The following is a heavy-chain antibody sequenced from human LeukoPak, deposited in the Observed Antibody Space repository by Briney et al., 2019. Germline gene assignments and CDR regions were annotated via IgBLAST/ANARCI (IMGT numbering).Heavy chain of an antibody. CDR3: ARDWCNYYDGSGFDY. CDR1: GGSISSYY. V-gene: IGHV4-59*12. Sequence: KPSETLFLTCTDSGGSISSYYWSWMRQPPGKGLEWIGYIYYSGSTNYNPSFKSRVTISVDTSKNQFYLKLRYVTSADTAVYYCARDWCNYYDGSGFDYWGQGTLVTVSS. J-gene: IGHJ4*02. D-gene: IGHD3-22*01. CDR2: IYYSGST.